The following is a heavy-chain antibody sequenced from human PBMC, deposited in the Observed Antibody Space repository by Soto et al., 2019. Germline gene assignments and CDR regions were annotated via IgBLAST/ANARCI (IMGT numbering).Heavy chain of an antibody. D-gene: IGHD3-3*01. CDR3: ARGNLSGYDFCDY. J-gene: IGHJ4*02. V-gene: IGHV4-39*07. CDR2: INHSGST. CDR1: GGSISSGGYY. Sequence: SETLSLTCTVSGGSISSGGYYWSWIRQPPGKGLEWIGEINHSGSTNYNPSLKSRVTISVDTSKNQFSLKLSSVTAADTAVYYCARGNLSGYDFCDYWGQGTLVTVSS.